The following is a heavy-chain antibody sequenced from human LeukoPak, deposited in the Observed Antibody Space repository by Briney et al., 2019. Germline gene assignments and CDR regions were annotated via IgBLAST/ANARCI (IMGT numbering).Heavy chain of an antibody. V-gene: IGHV4-30-2*01. J-gene: IGHJ3*01. D-gene: IGHD6-25*01. CDR1: GGSVNTGGFS. CDR2: VYRSGST. Sequence: SQTLSLTCAVSGGSVNTGGFSWSWIRQPPGQGLDWIGYVYRSGSTLYNPSLHSRVVMSLDKSNNRFSLQLHSVTAADTAMYFCARNVGLAAATAAGAFDVWGQGTMVTVSS. CDR3: ARNVGLAAATAAGAFDV.